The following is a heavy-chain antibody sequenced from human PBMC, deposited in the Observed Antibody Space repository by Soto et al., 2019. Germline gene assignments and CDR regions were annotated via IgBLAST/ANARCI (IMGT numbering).Heavy chain of an antibody. CDR3: ARDRQWLEKYYYYYGMDV. CDR1: GFTFSTYA. CDR2: ISYDGSKK. Sequence: GGSLRLSCAASGFTFSTYATHWVRQAPGKGLEWVAVISYDGSKKYYADSVKDRFTISRDNSTKTLSLQMNSLRPEDTAVYYCARDRQWLEKYYYYYGMDVWGQGTTVTVSS. J-gene: IGHJ6*02. D-gene: IGHD6-19*01. V-gene: IGHV3-30-3*01.